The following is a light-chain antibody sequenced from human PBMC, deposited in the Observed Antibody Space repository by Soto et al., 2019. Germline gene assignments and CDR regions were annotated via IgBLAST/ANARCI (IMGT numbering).Light chain of an antibody. V-gene: IGKV3-15*01. CDR2: GAS. Sequence: EIVFTQSPATLSLSPGERATLSCRASQSIRTYLAWYQQKPGQAPRLLIYGASTRATGIPARFSGSGSGTEFTLTITSLQSEDFAVYYCQQYNNWPPITFGQGTRLEIK. CDR3: QQYNNWPPIT. CDR1: QSIRTY. J-gene: IGKJ5*01.